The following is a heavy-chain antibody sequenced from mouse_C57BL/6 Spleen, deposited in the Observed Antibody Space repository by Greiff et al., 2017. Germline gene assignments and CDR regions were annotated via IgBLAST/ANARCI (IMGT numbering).Heavy chain of an antibody. J-gene: IGHJ2*01. V-gene: IGHV3-6*01. CDR3: AGGRDYFDF. Sequence: DVKLVESGPGLVKPSQSLSLTCSVTGYSITSGYYWNWIRQFPGKKLEWMGYISYDGSNNYNPSPKNRISITRDTSKNQFFLKLNSVTTEDTATYYCAGGRDYFDFWGQGTTLPVSS. CDR2: ISYDGSN. CDR1: GYSITSGYY.